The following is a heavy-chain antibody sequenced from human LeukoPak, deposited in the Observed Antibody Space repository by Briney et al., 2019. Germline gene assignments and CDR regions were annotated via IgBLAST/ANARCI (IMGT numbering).Heavy chain of an antibody. V-gene: IGHV4-31*03. J-gene: IGHJ6*02. CDR2: IYCSGST. CDR1: GGSISSGGYY. D-gene: IGHD2-2*01. Sequence: KPSETLSLTCTVSGGSISSGGYYWSWIRQHPGKGLEWIGYIYCSGSTYYNPSLKSRVTISVDTSKNQFSLKLSSVTAADTAVYYCARDRDCSSTSCYGGALDVWGQGTTVTVSS. CDR3: ARDRDCSSTSCYGGALDV.